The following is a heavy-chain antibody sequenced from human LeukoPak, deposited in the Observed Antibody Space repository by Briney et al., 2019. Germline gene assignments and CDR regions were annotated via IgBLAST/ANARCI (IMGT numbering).Heavy chain of an antibody. J-gene: IGHJ6*02. CDR3: AKGLQHTIFGVDV. D-gene: IGHD3-3*01. CDR1: RFSFSTYA. V-gene: IGHV3-23*01. Sequence: GGSLRLSCAASRFSFSTYAMHWVRQAPGKGLEWVSSISASGGSTYSADSVKGRFTISRDNSKNTVYLQKSSLRAEDTAVYYCAKGLQHTIFGVDVCGQGTTVIVSS. CDR2: ISASGGST.